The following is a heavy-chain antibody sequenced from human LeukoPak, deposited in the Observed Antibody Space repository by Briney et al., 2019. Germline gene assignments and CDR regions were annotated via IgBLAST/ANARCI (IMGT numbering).Heavy chain of an antibody. Sequence: QPGGSLRLSCVASGFTFSNHWMGWVRQAPGKGLEWVANIKQDGSEKYYVDSVKGRITISRDNAKSSLFLQINSLRAEDTAVYYCAKLHGYNFDYWGQGTLVTVSS. J-gene: IGHJ4*02. CDR2: IKQDGSEK. V-gene: IGHV3-7*02. CDR3: AKLHGYNFDY. D-gene: IGHD5-24*01. CDR1: GFTFSNHW.